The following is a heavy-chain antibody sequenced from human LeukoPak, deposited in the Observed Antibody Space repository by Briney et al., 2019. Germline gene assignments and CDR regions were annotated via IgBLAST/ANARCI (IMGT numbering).Heavy chain of an antibody. D-gene: IGHD3-22*01. V-gene: IGHV4-39*01. CDR1: GGSISSSSYY. CDR3: ARHGSSGYYYDVDY. CDR2: IYHSGST. J-gene: IGHJ4*02. Sequence: SETLSLTCTVSGGSISSSSYYWGWIRQPPGKGLEWIGSIYHSGSTYYNPSLKSRVTISVDTSKNQFSLKLSSVTAADTAVYYCARHGSSGYYYDVDYWGQGTLVTVSS.